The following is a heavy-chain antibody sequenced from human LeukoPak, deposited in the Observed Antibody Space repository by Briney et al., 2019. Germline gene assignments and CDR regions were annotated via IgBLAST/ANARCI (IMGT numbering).Heavy chain of an antibody. CDR2: MYFSGST. V-gene: IGHV4-39*01. CDR1: GGSVSSSFYY. J-gene: IGHJ4*02. D-gene: IGHD1-26*01. Sequence: SETLSLTCTVSGGSVSSSFYYWGWIRQPPGKGLEWIGSMYFSGSTHYSPSLKSRVTISVDTSKNQFSLKLTSVTAADTAVYYCANAASYSVDYWGQGTLVTVSS. CDR3: ANAASYSVDY.